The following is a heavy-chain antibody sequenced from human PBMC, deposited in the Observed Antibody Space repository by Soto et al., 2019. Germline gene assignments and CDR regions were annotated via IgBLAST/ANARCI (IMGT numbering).Heavy chain of an antibody. Sequence: SETLSLTCDVYGGSFSGHYLSWIRQSPGKGLEWIGENTHSGRSSYNPSLKSRVTISVDTSKNQFSLELTSLTAEDTAVYYCALKKWLQNWGQGTLVTVSS. D-gene: IGHD5-12*01. CDR1: GGSFSGHY. V-gene: IGHV4-34*01. CDR2: NTHSGRS. CDR3: ALKKWLQN. J-gene: IGHJ4*02.